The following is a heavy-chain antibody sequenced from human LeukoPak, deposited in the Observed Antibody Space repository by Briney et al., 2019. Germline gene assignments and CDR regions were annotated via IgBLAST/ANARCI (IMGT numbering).Heavy chain of an antibody. CDR2: IYYTGVT. Sequence: SETLSLTCTVSGGPLTISYWSWVRQPPGRGLEWVGYIYYTGVTNYHPSLAGRVSMSLDMSKNLISLNLDSVTAADTAVYYCVRGERCGGDCSSRQQWGQGTLVTVSS. J-gene: IGHJ1*01. D-gene: IGHD2-21*02. V-gene: IGHV4-59*13. CDR3: VRGERCGGDCSSRQQ. CDR1: GGPLTISY.